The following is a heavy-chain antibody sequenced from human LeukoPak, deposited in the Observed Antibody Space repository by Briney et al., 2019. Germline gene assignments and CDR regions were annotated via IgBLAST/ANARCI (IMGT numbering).Heavy chain of an antibody. V-gene: IGHV4-34*01. J-gene: IGHJ4*02. CDR2: INYSGST. CDR3: ARGPSFPMEQQNYFDY. D-gene: IGHD6-13*01. CDR1: GGSFSGYY. Sequence: SETLSLTCAVYGGSFSGYYWSWIRQPPGKGLEWIGEINYSGSTNYNPSLKSRVTISVDTSKNQFSLKLSSVTAADTAVYYCARGPSFPMEQQNYFDYWGQGTLVTVSS.